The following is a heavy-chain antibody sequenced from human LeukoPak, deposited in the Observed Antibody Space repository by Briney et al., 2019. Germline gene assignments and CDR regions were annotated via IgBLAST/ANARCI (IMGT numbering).Heavy chain of an antibody. J-gene: IGHJ5*02. CDR3: ARGLAHGGIANWFDP. CDR1: GGSLNSFSHY. D-gene: IGHD2-21*01. V-gene: IGHV4-39*06. Sequence: SETLSLICSVPGGSLNSFSHYWAWIRHPPGKGLEWIGCIFSSGSTYYNPSLQSRVTFSLDKSNNHFALKLTSLTAADTAVYYCARGLAHGGIANWFDPWGQGTLVTVSS. CDR2: IFSSGST.